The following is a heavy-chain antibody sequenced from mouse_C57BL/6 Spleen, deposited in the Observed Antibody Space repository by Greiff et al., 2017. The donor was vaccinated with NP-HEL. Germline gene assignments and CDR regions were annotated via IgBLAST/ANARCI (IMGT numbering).Heavy chain of an antibody. CDR1: GYAFSSYW. Sequence: QVQLQQSGAELVKPGASVKISCKASGYAFSSYWMNWVKQRPGKGLEWIGQIYPGDGDTNYNGKFKGKATLTADKSSSTSYMQLSSLTSEDSAVYFCARLDSYYAMDYWGKGTSVTVSS. CDR2: IYPGDGDT. V-gene: IGHV1-80*01. CDR3: ARLDSYYAMDY. J-gene: IGHJ4*01.